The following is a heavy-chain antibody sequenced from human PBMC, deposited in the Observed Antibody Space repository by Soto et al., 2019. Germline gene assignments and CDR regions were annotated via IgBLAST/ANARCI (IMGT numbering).Heavy chain of an antibody. Sequence: GGSLRLSCAASGFTFSSYAMHWVRQAPGKGLEYVSAISSNGGSTYYANSVKGRFTISRDNSKNTLYLQMGSLRAEDMAVYYCARGPPGVVGATNKGYYYYGMDVWGQGTTVTVSS. J-gene: IGHJ6*02. D-gene: IGHD1-26*01. V-gene: IGHV3-64*01. CDR3: ARGPPGVVGATNKGYYYYGMDV. CDR1: GFTFSSYA. CDR2: ISSNGGST.